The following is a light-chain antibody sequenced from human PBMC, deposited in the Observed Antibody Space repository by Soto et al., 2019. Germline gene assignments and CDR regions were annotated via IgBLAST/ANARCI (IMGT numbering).Light chain of an antibody. V-gene: IGKV2-30*01. CDR3: MQGTHWHPIT. CDR1: QSLVYSDGNTY. CDR2: KVS. Sequence: DVVMTQSPLSLPVPLGQPASISRRSSQSLVYSDGNTYLNWFQQRPAQSTRRIIYKVSNRDYGVPDRFSGSESGTDFTLKLGRVEAEDVGVYYCMQGTHWHPITFGQGTRLEIK. J-gene: IGKJ5*01.